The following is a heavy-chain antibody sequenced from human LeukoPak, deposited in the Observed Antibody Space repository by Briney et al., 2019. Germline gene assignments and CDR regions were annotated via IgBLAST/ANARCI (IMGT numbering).Heavy chain of an antibody. V-gene: IGHV3-30-3*01. CDR1: GFTFSSYA. D-gene: IGHD2-15*01. Sequence: PGGSLRLSCAASGFTFSSYAMHWVRQAPGKGLEWVAVISYDGSNKYYADSVKGRFTISRDNSKNTLYLQMNSLRAEDTAVYYCARGSCSGGSCYLIDNWGQGSLVTVSS. CDR3: ARGSCSGGSCYLIDN. J-gene: IGHJ4*02. CDR2: ISYDGSNK.